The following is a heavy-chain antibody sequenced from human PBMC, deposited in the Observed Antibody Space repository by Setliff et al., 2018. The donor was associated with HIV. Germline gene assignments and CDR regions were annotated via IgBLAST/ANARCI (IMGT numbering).Heavy chain of an antibody. CDR3: AKDVCSGAYCYAYYYYGMDV. CDR2: IRYDGSQE. CDR1: VFTFNNYG. Sequence: GGSLRLSCAASVFTFNNYGMNWVRQAPGKGLEWVAFIRYDGSQEYYVDSVKGRFTISRDNSKNTLYLQMNSLRVEDTAVYYCAKDVCSGAYCYAYYYYGMDVWGQGTMVTVSS. D-gene: IGHD2-15*01. V-gene: IGHV3-30*02. J-gene: IGHJ6*02.